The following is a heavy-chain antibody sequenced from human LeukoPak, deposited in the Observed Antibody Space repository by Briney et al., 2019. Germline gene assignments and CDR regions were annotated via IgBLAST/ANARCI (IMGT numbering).Heavy chain of an antibody. D-gene: IGHD3-10*01. J-gene: IGHJ5*01. V-gene: IGHV4-4*07. CDR3: ARERDYGSGSYYSDWFDS. CDR1: GGSISSDY. CDR2: IYISGSV. Sequence: KPSETLSLTCTVSGGSISSDYWSWIRQPAGKGLEWIGLIYISGSVNYNPSLKSRVTMSVDTSKNQFSLKLTSVTAADTAVYYCARERDYGSGSYYSDWFDSWGQGTLVTVSS.